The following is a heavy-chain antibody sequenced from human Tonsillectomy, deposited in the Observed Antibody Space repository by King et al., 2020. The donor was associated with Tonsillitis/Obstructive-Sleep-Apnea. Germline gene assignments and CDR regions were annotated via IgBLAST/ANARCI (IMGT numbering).Heavy chain of an antibody. J-gene: IGHJ6*02. CDR1: GGSISTYY. CDR2: IYYNGNT. Sequence: QLQESGPGLVKPSETLSLTCIVSGGSISTYYWSWIRQPSGKGLEWIGYIYYNGNTNYKPSLKSRVTISVDTSKNHFSLKFSSATAADAAVYYCASLSGMYVWGQRSTVTVPS. CDR3: ASLSGMYV. V-gene: IGHV4-59*08.